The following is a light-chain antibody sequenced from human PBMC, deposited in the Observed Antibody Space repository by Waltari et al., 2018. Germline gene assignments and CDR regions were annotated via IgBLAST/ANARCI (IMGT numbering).Light chain of an antibody. CDR2: EVS. J-gene: IGLJ1*01. V-gene: IGLV2-14*01. CDR1: DGDVGAYDF. CDR3: SSYTTSSAPGV. Sequence: QSALTQPASVSGSPGQSLTISCSGTDGDVGAYDFVSWYQQHPGKAPHLIIYEVSNRPSGISNRFSASKSGNTASLTISGLQAEDEADYYCSSYTTSSAPGVFGTGTRVTVL.